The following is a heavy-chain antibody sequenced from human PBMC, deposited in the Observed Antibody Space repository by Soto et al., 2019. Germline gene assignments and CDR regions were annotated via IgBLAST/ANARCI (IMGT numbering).Heavy chain of an antibody. V-gene: IGHV4-39*01. CDR2: IYHTGNT. CDR3: ARDYYDRSDYTTNWCDP. J-gene: IGHJ5*02. D-gene: IGHD3-22*01. Sequence: SETLSVTCTFSCYFISKSRYYWAWIRQPPGKGLERIGSIYHTGNTYYNPSLRSRVTISVDTSKNQFSLKLTSVTAADTAVYYCARDYYDRSDYTTNWCDPWGQGTLVTVS. CDR1: CYFISKSRYY.